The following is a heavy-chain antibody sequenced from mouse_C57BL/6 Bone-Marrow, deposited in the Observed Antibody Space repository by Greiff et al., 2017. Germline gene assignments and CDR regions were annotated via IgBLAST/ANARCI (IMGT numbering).Heavy chain of an antibody. CDR3: ARGDDGRKWYFDV. D-gene: IGHD2-12*01. V-gene: IGHV3-8*01. CDR2: ISYSGST. CDR1: GYSITSDY. Sequence: EVKLVESGPGLAKPSQTLSLTCSVTGYSITSDYWNWIRKFPGNKLEYMGYISYSGSTYYNPSLKSRISITRDTSKNQYYLQLNSVTTEDTATYYCARGDDGRKWYFDVWGTGTTVTVSS. J-gene: IGHJ1*03.